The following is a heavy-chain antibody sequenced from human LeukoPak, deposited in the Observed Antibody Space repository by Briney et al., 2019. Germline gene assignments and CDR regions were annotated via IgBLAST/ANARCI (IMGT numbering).Heavy chain of an antibody. V-gene: IGHV4-34*01. J-gene: IGHJ6*02. CDR1: GGSFSGYY. CDR3: AREGYYYGMDV. CDR2: INHSGST. Sequence: SETLSLTCAVYGGSFSGYYWGWIRQPPGKGLEWIGEINHSGSTNYNPSLKSRVTISVDTSKNQFSLKLSSVTAADTAVYYCAREGYYYGMDVWGQGTTVTVSS.